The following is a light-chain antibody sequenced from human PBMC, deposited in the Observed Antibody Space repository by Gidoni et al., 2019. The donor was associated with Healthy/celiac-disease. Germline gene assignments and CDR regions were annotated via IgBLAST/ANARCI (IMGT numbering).Light chain of an antibody. Sequence: SSELTQDPAVSVALGQTVRLTCQGDSLRSYYASWYQQKPGQAPVLVIYGKNNRPSGIPDRFSGSSSGNTASLTITGAQAEDEADYYCNSRDSSGNHQGVFGGGTKLTVL. J-gene: IGLJ2*01. CDR3: NSRDSSGNHQGV. CDR1: SLRSYY. CDR2: GKN. V-gene: IGLV3-19*01.